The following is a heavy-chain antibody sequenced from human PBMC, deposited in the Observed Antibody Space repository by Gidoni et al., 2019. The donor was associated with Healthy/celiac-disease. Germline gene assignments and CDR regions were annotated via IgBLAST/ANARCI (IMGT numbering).Heavy chain of an antibody. Sequence: EVQLLESGGGLVQPGGSLRLSCAASGFTFSSYAMSWVRQAPGKGLEWVSVISGRGGSTYYADSVKGRFNISRDNSKNTLYLQMNSLRAEETAVYYCAKDRGERPNNWFDPWGQGTLVTVSS. J-gene: IGHJ5*02. V-gene: IGHV3-23*01. CDR2: ISGRGGST. CDR1: GFTFSSYA. D-gene: IGHD3-16*01. CDR3: AKDRGERPNNWFDP.